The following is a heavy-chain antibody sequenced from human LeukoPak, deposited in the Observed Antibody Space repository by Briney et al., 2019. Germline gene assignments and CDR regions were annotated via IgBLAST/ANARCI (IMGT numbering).Heavy chain of an antibody. CDR3: ARDLSAAAMVSTYDY. V-gene: IGHV1-18*04. CDR2: ISAYNGNT. J-gene: IGHJ4*02. D-gene: IGHD5-18*01. CDR1: GYTFTSYG. Sequence: ASVKVSCKASGYTFTSYGISWVRQAPGQGLEWMGWISAYNGNTNYAQKLQGSVTMTTDTTTSTAYMELRSLRSDDTAVYYCARDLSAAAMVSTYDYWGQGTLVTVSS.